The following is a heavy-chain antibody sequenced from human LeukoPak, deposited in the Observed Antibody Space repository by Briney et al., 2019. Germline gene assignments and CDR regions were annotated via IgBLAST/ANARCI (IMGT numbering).Heavy chain of an antibody. D-gene: IGHD3-3*01. J-gene: IGHJ6*02. Sequence: SETLSLTCTVSGGSISSYYWTWIRQPAGKGLEWIGRIYTSGSTNYNPSLKSRVTMSLDTSKNQFSLKLSSVAAADTAVYYCARARPSDFWSPMSYYGMDVWGQGTTVTVSS. V-gene: IGHV4-4*07. CDR2: IYTSGST. CDR1: GGSISSYY. CDR3: ARARPSDFWSPMSYYGMDV.